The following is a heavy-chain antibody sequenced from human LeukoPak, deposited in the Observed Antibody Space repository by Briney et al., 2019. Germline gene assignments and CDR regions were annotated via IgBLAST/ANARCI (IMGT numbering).Heavy chain of an antibody. CDR2: IRYDGSNK. V-gene: IGHV3-30*02. J-gene: IGHJ4*02. CDR1: GFTFSSYG. D-gene: IGHD3-3*01. CDR3: AKCLGFLEWLLDY. Sequence: QSGGSLRLSCAASGFTFSSYGMHWVRQAPGKGLEWVAFIRYDGSNKYYADSVKGRFTISRDNSKNTLYLQMNSLRAEDTAVYYCAKCLGFLEWLLDYWGQGTLVTVSS.